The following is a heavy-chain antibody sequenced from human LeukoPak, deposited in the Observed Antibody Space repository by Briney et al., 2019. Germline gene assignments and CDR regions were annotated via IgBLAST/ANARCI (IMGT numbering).Heavy chain of an antibody. D-gene: IGHD3-22*01. CDR2: ISSSGSTI. V-gene: IGHV3-11*04. J-gene: IGHJ4*02. CDR1: GFTFSDYY. Sequence: GGSLRLSCAASGFTFSDYYMSWIRQAPGKGLEWVSYISSSGSTIYCADSVKGRFTISRDNAKNSLYLQMNSLRAEDTAVYYCARTKDYYYDSSGYYGYWGQGALVTVSS. CDR3: ARTKDYYYDSSGYYGY.